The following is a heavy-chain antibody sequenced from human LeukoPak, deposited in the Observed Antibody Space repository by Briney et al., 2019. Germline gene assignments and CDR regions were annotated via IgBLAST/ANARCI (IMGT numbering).Heavy chain of an antibody. Sequence: GGSLRLSCAASGFTFSSYGMHWVRQAPGKGLEWVAFIRYDGSNKYYADSVKGRFTISRDNSKNTLYLQMNSLRAEDTAVYYCARYSNYFGVTYYFDYWGQGTLVTVSS. D-gene: IGHD4-11*01. CDR1: GFTFSSYG. V-gene: IGHV3-30*02. J-gene: IGHJ4*02. CDR2: IRYDGSNK. CDR3: ARYSNYFGVTYYFDY.